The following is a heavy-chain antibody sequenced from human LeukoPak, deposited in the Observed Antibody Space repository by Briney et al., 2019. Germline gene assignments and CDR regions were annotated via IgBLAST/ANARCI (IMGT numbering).Heavy chain of an antibody. D-gene: IGHD3-9*01. CDR3: AVPYYDILTGYSAFDY. J-gene: IGHJ4*02. CDR1: GYSFTSYW. Sequence: GESLKISCKGSGYSFTSYWIGWVRQMPGKGLEWMGIIYPGDSDTRYSPAFQGQVTISADKSISTAYLQWSSLKASDTAMYYCAVPYYDILTGYSAFDYWGKGTLVTVSS. V-gene: IGHV5-51*01. CDR2: IYPGDSDT.